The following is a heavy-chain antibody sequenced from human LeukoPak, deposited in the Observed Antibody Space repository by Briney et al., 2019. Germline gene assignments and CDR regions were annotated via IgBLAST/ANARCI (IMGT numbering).Heavy chain of an antibody. CDR2: IYYSGST. CDR1: GGSISSSSYY. CDR3: ARHLKKAFGVVIPRPNWFDP. J-gene: IGHJ5*02. Sequence: PSGTLSLTCTVSGGSISSSSYYWGWIRQPPGKGLEWIGSIYYSGSTYYNPSLKSRVTISVDTSKNQFSLKLSSVTAADTAVYYCARHLKKAFGVVIPRPNWFDPWGQGTLVTVSS. D-gene: IGHD3-3*01. V-gene: IGHV4-39*01.